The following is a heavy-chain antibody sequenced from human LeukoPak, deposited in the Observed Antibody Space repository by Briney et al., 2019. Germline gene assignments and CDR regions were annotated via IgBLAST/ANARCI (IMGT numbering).Heavy chain of an antibody. CDR3: VRARVTRGLGY. CDR1: GFTLSRYW. V-gene: IGHV3-30*06. D-gene: IGHD3-16*01. J-gene: IGHJ4*02. CDR2: VSFDGKIE. Sequence: GGSLGLSCAAGFTLSRYWMTWVRQAPGKGLEWVAVVSFDGKIEYYADSVKGRFSISRDNSNSTLYLQMDSLRPDDTGLYYCVRARVTRGLGYWGQGTPVTVS.